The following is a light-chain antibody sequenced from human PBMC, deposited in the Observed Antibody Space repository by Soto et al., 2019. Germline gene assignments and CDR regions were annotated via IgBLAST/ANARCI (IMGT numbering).Light chain of an antibody. CDR1: QTMGDW. V-gene: IGKV1-5*03. CDR3: QPYNTHSLT. J-gene: IGKJ4*01. CDR2: KTS. Sequence: DIQMTQSPSTLSAYVGDRVTITCRASQTMGDWVAWYQQKSGKAPKVLIYKTSSLQSGVPSRFSGSGSGAEFTLTISSLQPDDLATYFCQPYNTHSLTFGGGTKVEIK.